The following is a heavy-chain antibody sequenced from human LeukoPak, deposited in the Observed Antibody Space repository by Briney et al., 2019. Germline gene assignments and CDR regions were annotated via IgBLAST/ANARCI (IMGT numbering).Heavy chain of an antibody. J-gene: IGHJ4*02. CDR1: GGSISSSNW. CDR2: IYHSGST. D-gene: IGHD3-3*01. CDR3: AKSTGPIFGKGGYFDY. V-gene: IGHV4-4*02. Sequence: SETLSLTCAVSGGSISSSNWWSWIRQPPGKGLEWIGEIYHSGSTNYNPSLKSRVTMSVDTSKNQFSLKLSSVTAADTAVYYCAKSTGPIFGKGGYFDYWGQGTLVTVSS.